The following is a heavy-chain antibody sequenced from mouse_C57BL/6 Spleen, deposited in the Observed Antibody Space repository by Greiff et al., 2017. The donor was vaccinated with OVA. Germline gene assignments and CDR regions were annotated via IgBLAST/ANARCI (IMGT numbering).Heavy chain of an antibody. D-gene: IGHD1-1*01. J-gene: IGHJ2*01. CDR1: GYTFTSYW. CDR2: IDPSDSYT. Sequence: QVQLQQPGAELVMPGASVKLSCKASGYTFTSYWMHWVKQRPGQGLEWIGEIDPSDSYTNYNQKFKGKSTLTVDKSSSTAYMQLRSLTSEDSAVYYCARRDYGRYFDYWGQGTTLTVSS. CDR3: ARRDYGRYFDY. V-gene: IGHV1-69*01.